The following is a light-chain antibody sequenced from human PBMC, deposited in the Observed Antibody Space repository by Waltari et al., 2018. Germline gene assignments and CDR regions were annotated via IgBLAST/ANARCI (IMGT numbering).Light chain of an antibody. CDR2: LGS. J-gene: IGKJ1*01. V-gene: IGKV2-28*01. Sequence: DIVVTQSPLSLPVTPGEPASFSCRSSQSLLYSNGNNYLDWYLQKPGQSPQLLIYLGSNRASGVPDRFSGSGSGTDFTLKISRVEAEDVGIYYCVQSLQTPPTFGQGTKVEIK. CDR3: VQSLQTPPT. CDR1: QSLLYSNGNNY.